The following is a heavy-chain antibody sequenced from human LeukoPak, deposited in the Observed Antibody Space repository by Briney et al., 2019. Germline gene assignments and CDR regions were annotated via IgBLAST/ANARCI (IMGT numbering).Heavy chain of an antibody. J-gene: IGHJ4*02. CDR3: ARGRGFIIDY. D-gene: IGHD5-12*01. CDR1: GFSFSDCW. Sequence: GGSLRLSCVVSGFSFSDCWMSWVRQAPGKGLEWVAIIKGDGSERYDVGSVRGRFTISRDNVKNSLYLQMNSLRAEDTAVYYRARGRGFIIDYWGQGTLVSVSS. V-gene: IGHV3-7*01. CDR2: IKGDGSER.